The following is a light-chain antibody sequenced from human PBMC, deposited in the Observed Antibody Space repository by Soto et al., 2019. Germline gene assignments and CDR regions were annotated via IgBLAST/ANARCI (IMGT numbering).Light chain of an antibody. V-gene: IGKV1-5*03. J-gene: IGKJ1*01. CDR1: QSISRW. CDR2: MAS. CDR3: QEYDSFWT. Sequence: DIQMIQSPSTLSAYVGDRVTITCRASQSISRWLAWYQQKPGKAPNLLIYMASVLASGVPPRFSGSGSGTEFTLTISSLQPDDSATYYCQEYDSFWTFGQGTKVEIK.